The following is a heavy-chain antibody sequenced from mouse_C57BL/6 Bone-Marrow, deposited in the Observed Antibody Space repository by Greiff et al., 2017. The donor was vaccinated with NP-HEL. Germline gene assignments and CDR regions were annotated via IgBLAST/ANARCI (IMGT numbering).Heavy chain of an antibody. CDR3: TSILILYDYDGAFDV. Sequence: EVKLMESGAELVRPGASAKLSCTAFGFNIKDDYMHGVKQRPEQGLGGIGWMDPENGDTEYASKFQGKATITADTSSNTAYLQLSSLTSEDTAVYYCTSILILYDYDGAFDVWGTGTTVTVSS. CDR2: MDPENGDT. CDR1: GFNIKDDY. J-gene: IGHJ1*03. V-gene: IGHV14-4*01. D-gene: IGHD2-4*01.